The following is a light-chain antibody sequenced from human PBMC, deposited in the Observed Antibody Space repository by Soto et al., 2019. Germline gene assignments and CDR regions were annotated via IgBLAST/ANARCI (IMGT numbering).Light chain of an antibody. CDR3: QQSET. J-gene: IGKJ1*01. Sequence: EIVLTQSPGTLSLSRGERATRSCRASQSVSSNYLAWYQQKPGQAPRLLIYGASSRATGIPDRFSGSGSGTEFTLTISSLQSEDFAVYYCQQSETFGQGTKVDIK. V-gene: IGKV3-20*01. CDR1: QSVSSNY. CDR2: GAS.